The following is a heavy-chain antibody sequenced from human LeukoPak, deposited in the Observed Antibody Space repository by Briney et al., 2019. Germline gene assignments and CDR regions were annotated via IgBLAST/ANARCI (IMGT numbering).Heavy chain of an antibody. CDR3: ARDRGQWLVEDWFDP. V-gene: IGHV4-38-2*02. CDR2: IYYSGST. D-gene: IGHD6-19*01. CDR1: GYSISSGYY. J-gene: IGHJ5*02. Sequence: PSETLSLTCTVSGYSISSGYYWGWIRQPPGKGLEWIGSIYYSGSTYYNPSLKSRVTISVDTSKNQFSLKLSSVTAADTAVYYCARDRGQWLVEDWFDPWGQGTLVTVSS.